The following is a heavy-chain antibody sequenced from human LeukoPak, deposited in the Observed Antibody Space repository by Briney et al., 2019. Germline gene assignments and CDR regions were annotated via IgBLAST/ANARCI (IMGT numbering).Heavy chain of an antibody. V-gene: IGHV4-59*08. CDR2: LYYSGSF. Sequence: KPSETLSLTCTVSGVSISKYYWSWIRQSPGKGVEWVGYLYYSGSFNYNPSLKSRVSMSVDTSKNQFSLKLSSVTAADTAVYYCARLGELLSNFDYWGQGTLVTVSS. J-gene: IGHJ4*02. CDR1: GVSISKYY. D-gene: IGHD1-26*01. CDR3: ARLGELLSNFDY.